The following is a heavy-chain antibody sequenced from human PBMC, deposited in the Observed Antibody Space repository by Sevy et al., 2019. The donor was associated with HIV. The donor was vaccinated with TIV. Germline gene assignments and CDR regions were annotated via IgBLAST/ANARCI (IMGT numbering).Heavy chain of an antibody. CDR2: IRSDSSVM. D-gene: IGHD3-16*01. J-gene: IGHJ4*02. V-gene: IGHV3-48*02. Sequence: GGSLRLSCVASGFRFSDEPMNWVRQAPGKGQEWISNIRSDSSVMSYADTVRGRFTVSRDNARNSLSLQLNSLRDEDTALYYCVRDTQFGFDYWGQGTLVTVSS. CDR1: GFRFSDEP. CDR3: VRDTQFGFDY.